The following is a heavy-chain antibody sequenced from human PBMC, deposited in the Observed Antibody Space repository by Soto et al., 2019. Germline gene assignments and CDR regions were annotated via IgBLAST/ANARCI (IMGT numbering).Heavy chain of an antibody. J-gene: IGHJ4*02. V-gene: IGHV3-11*06. CDR1: XXXFXDYX. Sequence: SLRXSXXXSXXXFXDYXXSXXRQAPGKGLXXXXXXXXXSSYTNYADSVKGRFTISRDNAKNSLYLQMNSLRAEDTAVYYCARSIDGYFDYWGQGTLVTVSS. CDR2: XXXXSSYT. CDR3: ARSIDGYFDY.